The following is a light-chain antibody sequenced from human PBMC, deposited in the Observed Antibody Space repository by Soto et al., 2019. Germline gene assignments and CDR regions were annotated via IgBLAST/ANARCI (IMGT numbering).Light chain of an antibody. CDR1: SSNIGAGYD. Sequence: QSVLTQPPSVSGAPGQTVTISCIGSSSNIGAGYDVHWYRQFPGTAPKLLIYGNINRPSGLPDRFSGSKSATSASLAITGLQAEDEADYYCQSYDSGLSARVFGGGTKVTVL. CDR3: QSYDSGLSARV. J-gene: IGLJ3*02. CDR2: GNI. V-gene: IGLV1-40*01.